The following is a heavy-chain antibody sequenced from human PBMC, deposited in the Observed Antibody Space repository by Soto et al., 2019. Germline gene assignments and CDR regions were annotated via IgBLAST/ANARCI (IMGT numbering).Heavy chain of an antibody. CDR3: AIEEGVTFHILTWERPTSEKRNWFDP. J-gene: IGHJ5*02. Sequence: ASVKVSCKASGYTFTSYGISWVRQAPGQGLEWMGWISAYNGNTNYAQKLQGRVTMTTDTSTSTAYMELRSLRSDDTAVYYCAIEEGVTFHILTWERPTSEKRNWFDPWGQGTLVTVSS. CDR1: GYTFTSYG. V-gene: IGHV1-18*01. CDR2: ISAYNGNT. D-gene: IGHD3-9*01.